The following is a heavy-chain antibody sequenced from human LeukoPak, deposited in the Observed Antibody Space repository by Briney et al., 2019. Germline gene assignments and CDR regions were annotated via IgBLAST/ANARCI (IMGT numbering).Heavy chain of an antibody. J-gene: IGHJ4*02. Sequence: ASAKVSCKASVGTFSSYAISCVRQAPGQGLEWMGGIIPIFGTANYAQKFQGRVTITADESTSTAYMELSSLRSEDTAVYYCARDARPGIAAAGTLDYWGQGTLVTVSS. CDR3: ARDARPGIAAAGTLDY. V-gene: IGHV1-69*13. CDR1: VGTFSSYA. D-gene: IGHD6-13*01. CDR2: IIPIFGTA.